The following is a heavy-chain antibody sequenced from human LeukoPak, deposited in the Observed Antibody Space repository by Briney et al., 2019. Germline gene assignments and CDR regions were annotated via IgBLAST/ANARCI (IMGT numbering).Heavy chain of an antibody. J-gene: IGHJ5*02. V-gene: IGHV7-4-1*02. D-gene: IGHD3-10*01. CDR2: ISTNTGNP. CDR1: GYTFTSYA. CDR3: ARDPITMVRGVIITNSWFDP. Sequence: ASVKVSCKASGYTFTSYAMNWVRQAPGQGLEWMGWISTNTGNPTYAQGFTGRFVFSLDTSVSTAYLQISSLKAEDTAVYYCARDPITMVRGVIITNSWFDPWGQGTLVTVSS.